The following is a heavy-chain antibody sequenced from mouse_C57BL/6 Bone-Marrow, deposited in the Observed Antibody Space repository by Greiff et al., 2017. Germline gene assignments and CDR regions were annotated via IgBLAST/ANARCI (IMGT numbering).Heavy chain of an antibody. V-gene: IGHV1-85*01. CDR2: IYPGDGGT. J-gene: IGHJ1*03. CDR1: GYTFTSYD. D-gene: IGHD1-1*01. CDR3: ARLEFYGSSGDWYFDV. Sequence: QVQLQQSGPELVKPGASVKLSCKASGYTFTSYDINWVKQRPGQGLEWIGWIYPGDGGTKYNEKFKGKATLTVDTSSSTAYMELHSLTSEDSAVYFCARLEFYGSSGDWYFDVWGTGTTVTVSS.